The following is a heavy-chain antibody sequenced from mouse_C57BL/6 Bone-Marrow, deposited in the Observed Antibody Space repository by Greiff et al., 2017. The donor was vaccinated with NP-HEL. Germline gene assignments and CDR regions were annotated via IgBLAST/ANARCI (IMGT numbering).Heavy chain of an antibody. CDR3: AREIYYYSSSYLYGYFEV. J-gene: IGHJ1*03. V-gene: IGHV1-64*01. CDR1: GYTFTSYW. Sequence: VQLQQPGAELVKPGASVKLSCKASGYTFTSYWMHWVKQRPGQGLEWIGMIHPNSGSTNYNEKFKSKATLTVDKSSSAAYMQLSSLTAEDSAVYYCAREIYYYSSSYLYGYFEVWGTGTTVTVSS. D-gene: IGHD1-1*01. CDR2: IHPNSGST.